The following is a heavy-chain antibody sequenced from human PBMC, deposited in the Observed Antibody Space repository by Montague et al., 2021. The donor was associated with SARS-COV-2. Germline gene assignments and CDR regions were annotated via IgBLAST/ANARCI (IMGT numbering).Heavy chain of an antibody. D-gene: IGHD3-16*02. CDR3: ARDNYDYVWGSYRYIY. Sequence: SLRLSCAASGFTFSSYAVHWVRQAPGKGLEWVAIISYDGSNKYYADSVKGRFTIFRDNSKNTLYLQMNSLRAEDTAVYYCARDNYDYVWGSYRYIYWGQGTLVTVSS. V-gene: IGHV3-30*04. J-gene: IGHJ4*02. CDR2: ISYDGSNK. CDR1: GFTFSSYA.